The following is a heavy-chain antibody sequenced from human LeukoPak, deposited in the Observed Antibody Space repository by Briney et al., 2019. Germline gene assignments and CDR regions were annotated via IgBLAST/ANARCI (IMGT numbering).Heavy chain of an antibody. J-gene: IGHJ4*02. CDR2: IKPSGGDT. V-gene: IGHV1-46*01. CDR3: ATTVEMATSGPFDY. Sequence: ASVKVSCKASGYTFLNYWIQWVRQAPGQGLEWMGMIKPSGGDTTYAQKFQGRVTMTRDTSTNTVHMEVYSLRSEDTAVYYCATTVEMATSGPFDYWGQGTLVTVSS. CDR1: GYTFLNYW. D-gene: IGHD5-24*01.